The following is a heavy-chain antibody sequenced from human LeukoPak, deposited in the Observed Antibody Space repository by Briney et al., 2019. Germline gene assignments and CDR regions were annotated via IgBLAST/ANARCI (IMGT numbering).Heavy chain of an antibody. CDR1: GFPFTVSS. Sequence: GGSLRLSCAPSGFPFTVSSMNWVRQAPGKGLEWVSYISRRDTSTYYADSVKSRFYISRDNARNSLYLQMNSLRDEDTAVYYWARDFQWSFDYWGQGTLVTVST. D-gene: IGHD2-15*01. CDR3: ARDFQWSFDY. J-gene: IGHJ4*02. CDR2: ISRRDTST. V-gene: IGHV3-48*02.